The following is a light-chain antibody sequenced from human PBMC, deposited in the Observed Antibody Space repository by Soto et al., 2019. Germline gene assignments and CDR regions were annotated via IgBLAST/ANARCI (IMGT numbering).Light chain of an antibody. CDR1: SSDVGGYDY. CDR2: DVS. J-gene: IGLJ3*02. CDR3: TSYTRSSSPWV. V-gene: IGLV2-14*01. Sequence: QSALTQPASVSGSPGPSMTISCTGTSSDVGGYDYVSWYQQYPAKAPKLLIYDVSSRPSGVSNRFSGSKSGNTASLTISGLQAEDEADYYCTSYTRSSSPWVFGGGTKLTVL.